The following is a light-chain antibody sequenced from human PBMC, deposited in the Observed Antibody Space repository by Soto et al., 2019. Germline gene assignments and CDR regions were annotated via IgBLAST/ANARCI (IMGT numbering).Light chain of an antibody. V-gene: IGLV1-51*01. Sequence: QSALTQPPSVSAAPGQTVTISCSGSSSNIGNNYVSWYQQVPGTAPKLLIFDNNKRPSVIPDRFSGSKSGTSATLGITGLQTGDEADYYCEAWDDSLTTVLFGGGTKLTVL. CDR3: EAWDDSLTTVL. CDR2: DNN. J-gene: IGLJ2*01. CDR1: SSNIGNNY.